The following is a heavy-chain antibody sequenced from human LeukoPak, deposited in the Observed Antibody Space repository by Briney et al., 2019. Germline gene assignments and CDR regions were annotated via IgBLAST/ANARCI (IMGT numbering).Heavy chain of an antibody. V-gene: IGHV3-30*18. J-gene: IGHJ4*02. Sequence: PGGSLRLSCAASGFTFSSYSMNWVCQAPGKGLEWVAVVSDDGSSTYYADSVKGRFTISRDSSKNTLYLQMNSLRAEDTAVYYCAKGDGGSYYYNYFDYWGQGTLVTVSS. D-gene: IGHD1-26*01. CDR2: VSDDGSST. CDR3: AKGDGGSYYYNYFDY. CDR1: GFTFSSYS.